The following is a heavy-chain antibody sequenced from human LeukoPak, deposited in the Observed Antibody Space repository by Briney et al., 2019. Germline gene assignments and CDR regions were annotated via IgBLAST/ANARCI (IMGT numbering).Heavy chain of an antibody. CDR3: TSTDAKIAPFDH. V-gene: IGHV4-4*09. J-gene: IGHJ4*02. Sequence: SETLSLTCTVSGVSLSAYQWSWVPQSPEKGLEWIGCINTKGETSYNPSLKSRVTTSVDTSKSQFSLRLTSVTAAYTAVYYATSTDAKIAPFDHWGQGAPVTFSS. CDR2: INTKGET. D-gene: IGHD2-21*01. CDR1: GVSLSAYQ.